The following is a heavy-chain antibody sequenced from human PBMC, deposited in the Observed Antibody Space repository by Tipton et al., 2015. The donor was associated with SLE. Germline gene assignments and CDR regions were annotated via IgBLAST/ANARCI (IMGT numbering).Heavy chain of an antibody. CDR1: GDSISSSGYY. CDR2: IYDNGNT. CDR3: ARETPVTTRVVYYYYMDV. J-gene: IGHJ6*03. Sequence: TLSLTCTVSGDSISSSGYYWVWIRQSPGKGLEWVGSIYDNGNTYYNPSLMSRVTISADTSKNQFSLKLSSVTAADTAVYYCARETPVTTRVVYYYYMDVWGKGTTVTISS. D-gene: IGHD4-11*01. V-gene: IGHV4-39*07.